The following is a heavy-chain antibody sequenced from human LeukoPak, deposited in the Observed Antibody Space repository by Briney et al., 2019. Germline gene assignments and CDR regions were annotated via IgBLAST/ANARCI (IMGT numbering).Heavy chain of an antibody. V-gene: IGHV3-15*01. CDR1: GFTLTNAW. Sequence: GGSLRLSCASSGFTLTNAWVNGGRQAPGKRLEWVGRIKSKPHGGTTDYAAPVKGRFTISRDDSKNTLYLQMNSLKTEDTAVYYCTAEDGWFDPWGQGTLVTVSS. CDR2: IKSKPHGGTT. J-gene: IGHJ5*02. CDR3: TAEDGWFDP.